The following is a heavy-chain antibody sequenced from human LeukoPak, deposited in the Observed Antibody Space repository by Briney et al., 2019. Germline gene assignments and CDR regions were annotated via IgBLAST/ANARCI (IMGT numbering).Heavy chain of an antibody. CDR1: GYTFTSYD. CDR3: ARDSALGAYSSSWYAFDI. D-gene: IGHD6-13*01. V-gene: IGHV1-8*01. Sequence: ASVKVSCKASGYTFTSYDINWVRQATGQGLEWMGWMNPNSGNTGYAQKFQGRVTITADKSTSTAYMELSSLRSEDTAVYYCARDSALGAYSSSWYAFDIWGQGTMVTVSS. J-gene: IGHJ3*02. CDR2: MNPNSGNT.